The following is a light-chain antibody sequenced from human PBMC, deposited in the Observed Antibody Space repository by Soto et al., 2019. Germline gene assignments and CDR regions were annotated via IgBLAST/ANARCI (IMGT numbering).Light chain of an antibody. Sequence: DIQMTQSPSSRSASVGDRFSIACQASLHLNNPLNWSLDKPGRDPKLLIYEASNLEQGVPSRSRGRGSGTYCSFTISRLHTEDIATNYCQQYENLPTLGKGTRLE. CDR2: EAS. V-gene: IGKV1-33*01. J-gene: IGKJ5*01. CDR1: LHLNNP. CDR3: QQYENLPT.